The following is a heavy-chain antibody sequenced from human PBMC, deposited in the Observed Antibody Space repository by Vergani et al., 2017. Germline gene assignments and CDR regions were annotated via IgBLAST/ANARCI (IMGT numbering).Heavy chain of an antibody. D-gene: IGHD3-10*01. V-gene: IGHV3-21*01. CDR2: ISSSSSYI. Sequence: EVQLVESGGGLVKRGGSLRLSCAASGFTFSSYSMNWVRQAPGKGLEWVSSISSSSSYIHYSDSLKGRFTISRDNAKSSLYLQMNSLRAEDTGVYYCAGDRYYLGSGNYPYFYDYGLDVWGQGTAVTVSS. CDR3: AGDRYYLGSGNYPYFYDYGLDV. J-gene: IGHJ6*02. CDR1: GFTFSSYS.